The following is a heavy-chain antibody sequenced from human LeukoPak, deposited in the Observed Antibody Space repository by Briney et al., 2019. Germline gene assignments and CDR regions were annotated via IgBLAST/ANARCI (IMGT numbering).Heavy chain of an antibody. CDR2: ISGSGGST. CDR3: ASWAYCGGDCYFFDY. J-gene: IGHJ4*02. Sequence: GGSLRLSCATSGFTFSSSAMSWVRQPPGKGLAWVSTISGSGGSTYYADSVKGRFTISRDNSKNTLYLQMNSLRAEDTAVYYCASWAYCGGDCYFFDYWGQGTLVTVSS. CDR1: GFTFSSSA. D-gene: IGHD2-21*02. V-gene: IGHV3-23*01.